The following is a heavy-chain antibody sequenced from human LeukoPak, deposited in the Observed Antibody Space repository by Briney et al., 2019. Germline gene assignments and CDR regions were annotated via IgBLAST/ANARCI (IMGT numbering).Heavy chain of an antibody. V-gene: IGHV4-39*07. CDR1: GGSISTSNYY. CDR3: ARVPVRVGWLQSGYYYMDV. CDR2: IFYSGST. J-gene: IGHJ6*03. D-gene: IGHD5-24*01. Sequence: SETLSLTCTVSGGSISTSNYYWGWIRQPPGKGLEWIGNIFYSGSTYYNPSLKSRVTISVDTSKNQFSLKLSSVTAADTAVYYCARVPVRVGWLQSGYYYMDVWGKGTTVTISS.